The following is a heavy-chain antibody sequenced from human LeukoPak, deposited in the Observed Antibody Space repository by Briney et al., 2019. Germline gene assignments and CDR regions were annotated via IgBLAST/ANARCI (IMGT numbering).Heavy chain of an antibody. D-gene: IGHD3-22*01. V-gene: IGHV4-59*01. CDR3: ARLHYDSSGNYYFDY. J-gene: IGHJ4*02. CDR1: GGSISSDY. CDR2: IYYNGIT. Sequence: SETLSLTCTVSGGSISSDYWSWIRQPPGKGLEWIGHIYYNGITNYNPSLKSRVIMSVDTSKTHLSLRLSSVTAADTAVYYSARLHYDSSGNYYFDYWGQGTLVTVSS.